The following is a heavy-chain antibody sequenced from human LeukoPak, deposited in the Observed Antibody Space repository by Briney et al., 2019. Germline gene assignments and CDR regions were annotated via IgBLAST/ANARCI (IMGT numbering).Heavy chain of an antibody. CDR3: AALWGGNWFDP. J-gene: IGHJ5*02. CDR1: GGSISSYY. CDR2: IYYSGST. V-gene: IGHV4-59*12. Sequence: SETLSLTCTVSGGSISSYYWSWIRQPPGKGLEWIGYIYYSGSTNYNPSLKSRVTISVDTSKNQFSLKLSSVTAADTAVYYCAALWGGNWFDPWGQGTLVTVSS. D-gene: IGHD3-16*01.